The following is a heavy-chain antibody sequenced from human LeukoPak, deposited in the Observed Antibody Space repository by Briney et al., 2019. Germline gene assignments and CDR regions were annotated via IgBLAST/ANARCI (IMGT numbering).Heavy chain of an antibody. CDR1: GGSISSYY. J-gene: IGHJ4*02. CDR3: ESGDYYDSSGYWQ. CDR2: IYYSGST. V-gene: IGHV4-59*01. D-gene: IGHD3-22*01. Sequence: SETLSLTCTVSGGSISSYYWSWIRQPPGKGLEWIWYIYYSGSTNYNPSLKRRVTISVDTSKNQFSLRLSSVTAADTAVYYCESGDYYDSSGYWQWGQGTLVTVSS.